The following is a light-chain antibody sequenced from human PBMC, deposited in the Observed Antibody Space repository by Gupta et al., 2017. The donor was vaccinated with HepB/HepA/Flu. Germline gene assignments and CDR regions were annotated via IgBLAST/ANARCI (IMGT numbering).Light chain of an antibody. Sequence: SVLTQPPSVSGAPGQRVTLSCTRSSSNIGADYDVNWYQHLPGTAPKRLIYGNNKRPSGVPDRFSGSKSGTSASLAITGLQAEDEADYHCQSYDSSLSGVIFGGGTKLTVL. V-gene: IGLV1-40*01. CDR1: SSNIGADYD. J-gene: IGLJ2*01. CDR2: GNN. CDR3: QSYDSSLSGVI.